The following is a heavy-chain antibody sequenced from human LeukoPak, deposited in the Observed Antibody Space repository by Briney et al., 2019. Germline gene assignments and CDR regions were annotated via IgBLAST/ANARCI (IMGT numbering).Heavy chain of an antibody. D-gene: IGHD3-10*01. V-gene: IGHV1-69*05. CDR2: IIPIFGTA. CDR1: GGTFSSYA. J-gene: IGHJ4*02. Sequence: SVKVSCKASGGTFSSYAIGWVRQAPGQGLEWMGGIIPIFGTANYAQKFQGRVTITTDESTSTAYMELSSLRSEDTAVYYCARVGTTMVRGVTQYYFDYWGQGTLVTVSS. CDR3: ARVGTTMVRGVTQYYFDY.